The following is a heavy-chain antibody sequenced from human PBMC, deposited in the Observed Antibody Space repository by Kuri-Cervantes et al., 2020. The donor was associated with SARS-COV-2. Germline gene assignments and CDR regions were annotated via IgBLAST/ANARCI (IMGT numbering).Heavy chain of an antibody. D-gene: IGHD2-21*01. CDR3: AKEGPGDVVIVTH. CDR1: GFTFRNYA. V-gene: IGHV3-23*01. Sequence: GGSLRLSCVASGFTFRNYAMSWVRQGPWRRLEWVSAIDTSSGTYYADSVRGRFTVSRDNSKNALFLQMNSLRVEDTAVYFCAKEGPGDVVIVTHWGQGTLVTVSS. J-gene: IGHJ4*02. CDR2: IDTSSGT.